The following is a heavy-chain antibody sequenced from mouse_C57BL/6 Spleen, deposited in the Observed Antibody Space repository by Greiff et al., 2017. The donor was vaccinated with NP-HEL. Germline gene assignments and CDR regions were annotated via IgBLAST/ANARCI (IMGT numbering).Heavy chain of an antibody. V-gene: IGHV1-22*01. D-gene: IGHD1-1*01. Sequence: VHVKQSGPELVKPGASVKMSCKASGYTFTDYNMHWVKQSHGKSLEWSGYINPNNGGTSYNQKFKGKATLTVNKSSSTAYMELRSLTSEDSAVYYCARITTVVAGDYWGQGTTLTVSS. J-gene: IGHJ2*01. CDR2: INPNNGGT. CDR1: GYTFTDYN. CDR3: ARITTVVAGDY.